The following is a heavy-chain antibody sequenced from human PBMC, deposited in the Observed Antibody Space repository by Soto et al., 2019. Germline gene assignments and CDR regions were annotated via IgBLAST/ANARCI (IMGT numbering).Heavy chain of an antibody. CDR2: ISEDSGTT. Sequence: LRLSCATSGFNFSADGMTWVRQAPGNVLEWVSIISEDSGTTYYAESAKGRFTVSRDNSKNTLYLQMNSLRAEDTATYYCVKDNNWEDTGWGQATLFTVSS. CDR1: GFNFSADG. V-gene: IGHV3-23*01. CDR3: VKDNNWEDTG. J-gene: IGHJ4*02. D-gene: IGHD1-26*01.